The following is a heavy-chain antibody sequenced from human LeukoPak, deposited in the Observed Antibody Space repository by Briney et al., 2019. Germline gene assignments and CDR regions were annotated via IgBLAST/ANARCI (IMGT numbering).Heavy chain of an antibody. J-gene: IGHJ4*02. Sequence: GASVKVSCKASGGTFSSYAISWVRQAPGQGLEWMGGIIPIFGTANYAQKFQGRVTITADKSTSTAYMELRSLRSDDTAVYYCARGFPNRYYYDSSGFYGYYFEYWGQGTLVTVSS. V-gene: IGHV1-69*06. D-gene: IGHD3-22*01. CDR3: ARGFPNRYYYDSSGFYGYYFEY. CDR2: IIPIFGTA. CDR1: GGTFSSYA.